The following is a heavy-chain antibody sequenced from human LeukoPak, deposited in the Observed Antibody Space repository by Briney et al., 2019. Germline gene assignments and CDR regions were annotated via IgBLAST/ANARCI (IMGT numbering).Heavy chain of an antibody. CDR1: GFTFDNYA. J-gene: IGHJ3*02. V-gene: IGHV3-23*01. Sequence: PGGSLRLSCAASGFTFDNYAMNWVRQAPGKGLEWVSYIRGGGGVTRYSDSVKDRFTISRDNSKNTLYLQMNSLSAEDTAIYYCAKCSASYYNDAFDIWGRGTMVTVSS. CDR3: AKCSASYYNDAFDI. CDR2: IRGGGGVT. D-gene: IGHD3-10*01.